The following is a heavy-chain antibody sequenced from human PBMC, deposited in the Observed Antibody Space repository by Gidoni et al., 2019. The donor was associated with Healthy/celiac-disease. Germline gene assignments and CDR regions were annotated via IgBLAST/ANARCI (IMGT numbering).Heavy chain of an antibody. CDR3: ARDPSTVVNWSFGYYFDY. V-gene: IGHV4-34*01. D-gene: IGHD4-17*01. CDR2: INHSGST. J-gene: IGHJ4*02. CDR1: GGSFSGYY. Sequence: QVQLQQWGAGLLKPSETLSLTCAVYGGSFSGYYWSWIRQPPGKGLGWIGEINHSGSTNYNPSLKSRVTISVDTSKNQFSLKLSSVTAADTAVYYCARDPSTVVNWSFGYYFDYWGQGTLVTVSS.